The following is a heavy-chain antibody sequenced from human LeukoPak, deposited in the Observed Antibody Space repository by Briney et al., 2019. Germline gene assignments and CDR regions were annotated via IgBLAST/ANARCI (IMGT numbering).Heavy chain of an antibody. CDR3: AGDIVYGSGSYYSD. CDR1: GFTFSSYA. CDR2: ISYDGSNK. Sequence: GGSLRLSCAASGFTFSSYAMHWVRQAPGKGLEWVAVISYDGSNKYYADSVKGRFTISRDNSKNTLYLQMNSLRAEDTAVYYCAGDIVYGSGSYYSDWGQGTLVTVSS. V-gene: IGHV3-30*04. D-gene: IGHD3-10*01. J-gene: IGHJ4*02.